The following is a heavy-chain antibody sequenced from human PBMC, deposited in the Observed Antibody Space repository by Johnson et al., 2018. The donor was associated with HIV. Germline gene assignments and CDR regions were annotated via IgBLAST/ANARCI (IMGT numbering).Heavy chain of an antibody. CDR1: GFSFSSYG. J-gene: IGHJ3*02. D-gene: IGHD7-27*01. V-gene: IGHV3-30*02. CDR2: IPYDGSDK. Sequence: QVQVVESGGGVVQPGGSLRLSCATSGFSFSSYGMYWVRQAPGKGLEWVSFIPYDGSDKYYTDSLKGRFTISRDNSKNTLYLQMNSLRAEDTAVYYCAKSPLGRLREGAFDIWGQGTMVTVSS. CDR3: AKSPLGRLREGAFDI.